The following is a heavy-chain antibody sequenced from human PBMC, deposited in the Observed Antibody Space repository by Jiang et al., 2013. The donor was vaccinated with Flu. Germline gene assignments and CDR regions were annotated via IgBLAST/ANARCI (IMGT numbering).Heavy chain of an antibody. Sequence: GAEVKKPGESLRISCKGSGYSFTDHWISWVRQMPGMSLEFMGRIDPSDSYTSYSPSFQGRVTISVDKSISTAYLQWTSLEASDTAMYYCASPSRSGGGNDGFGIWGQGTMVTVSS. J-gene: IGHJ3*02. CDR3: ASPSRSGGGNDGFGI. CDR1: GYSFTDHW. CDR2: IDPSDSYT. D-gene: IGHD2-15*01. V-gene: IGHV5-10-1*01.